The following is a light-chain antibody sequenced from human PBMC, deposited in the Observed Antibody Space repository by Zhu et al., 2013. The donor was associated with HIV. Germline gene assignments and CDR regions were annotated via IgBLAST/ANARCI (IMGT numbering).Light chain of an antibody. J-gene: IGKJ1*01. V-gene: IGKV4-1*01. Sequence: IVMTQSPDSVAVSLGERATVHCKSSQTVLYTSNSQNYVAWYQQRPGQPPKLLIYWASTRQSGVPDRFSGSGSGTDFTLTISSLQAEDVAIYYCQQYYSTPWTFGQGTRVE. CDR1: QTVLYTSNSQNY. CDR2: WAS. CDR3: QQYYSTPWT.